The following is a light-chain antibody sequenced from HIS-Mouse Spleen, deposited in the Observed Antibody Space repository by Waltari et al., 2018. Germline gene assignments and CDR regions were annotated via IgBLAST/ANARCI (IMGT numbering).Light chain of an antibody. CDR3: YSTDSSGNHRV. V-gene: IGLV3-10*01. Sequence: SYELTQPPSVSVSPGPTARINCSAAALPNKYAYWYQQKSGQAPVLVIYEDSKRPSGIPERFSGSSSGTMATLTISGAQVEDEADYYCYSTDSSGNHRVFGGGTKLTVL. CDR1: ALPNKY. CDR2: EDS. J-gene: IGLJ2*01.